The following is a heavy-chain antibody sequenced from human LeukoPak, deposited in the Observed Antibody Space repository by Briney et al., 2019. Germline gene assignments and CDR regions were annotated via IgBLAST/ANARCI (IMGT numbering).Heavy chain of an antibody. Sequence: ASVKVSCKASGYTFTSYGISLVRQAPGQGLEWMGWISAYNGNTNYAQKFQGRVTMTTDTSTSTAYMELRSLRSDDTAVYYCARAPMVRGPWYFDLWGRGTLVTVSS. CDR3: ARAPMVRGPWYFDL. CDR2: ISAYNGNT. V-gene: IGHV1-18*01. D-gene: IGHD3-10*01. CDR1: GYTFTSYG. J-gene: IGHJ2*01.